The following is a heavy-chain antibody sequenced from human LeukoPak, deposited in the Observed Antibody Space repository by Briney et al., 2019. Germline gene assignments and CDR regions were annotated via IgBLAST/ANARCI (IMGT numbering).Heavy chain of an antibody. V-gene: IGHV4-61*01. J-gene: IGHJ4*02. D-gene: IGHD3-16*02. CDR1: GGSVSSGSYY. CDR2: IYYSGST. Sequence: PSETLSLTCTVSGGSVSSGSYYWSWIRQPPGKGLEWIGYIYYSGSTNYNPSLKSRVTISVDTSKNQFSLKLSSVTAADTAVYYCARGGANYDYVWGSYRPTYYFDYWGQGTLVTVSS. CDR3: ARGGANYDYVWGSYRPTYYFDY.